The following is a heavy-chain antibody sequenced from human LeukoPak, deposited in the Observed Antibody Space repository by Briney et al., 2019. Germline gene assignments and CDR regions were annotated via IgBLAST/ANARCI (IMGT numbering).Heavy chain of an antibody. CDR3: ARSRAFDY. J-gene: IGHJ4*02. CDR1: GFSVRSNY. Sequence: GGSLRLSCVAFGFSVRSNYMNWVRQAPGKRPEWVAIIYDTDSTYYTDSVKGRFTISRDNSKNTVYLQMNSLRVEDTAVYYCARSRAFDYWGQGTLVTVSS. V-gene: IGHV3-53*01. CDR2: IYDTDST.